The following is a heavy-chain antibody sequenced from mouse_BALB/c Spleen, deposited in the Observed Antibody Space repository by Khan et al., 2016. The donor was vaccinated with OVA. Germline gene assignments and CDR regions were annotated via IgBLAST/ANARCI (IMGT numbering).Heavy chain of an antibody. CDR1: GFDFSGYW. Sequence: EVQLQESGGGLVQPGGSLKLSCAASGFDFSGYWMSWVRQAPGKGLEWIGEINPDSSTINYTPSLKDKFIISRDNAKNTLYLQMSKVRSEDTALYYCARGLRRYYYAMDYWGQGTSVTVSS. D-gene: IGHD2-2*01. V-gene: IGHV4-1*02. J-gene: IGHJ4*01. CDR2: INPDSSTI. CDR3: ARGLRRYYYAMDY.